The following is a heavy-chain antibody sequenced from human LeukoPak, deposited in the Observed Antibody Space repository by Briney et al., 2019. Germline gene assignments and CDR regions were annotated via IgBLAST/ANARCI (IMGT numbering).Heavy chain of an antibody. D-gene: IGHD6-13*01. CDR3: ATAEPRGSVWYPY. V-gene: IGHV3-21*01. CDR2: ISSSSSYI. CDR1: GFTFSSYS. Sequence: GGSLRLSCAASGFTFSSYSMNWVRQAPGKGLEWVSSISSSSSYIYYADSVKGRFTISRDNAKNSLYLQMSSLRAEDTAVYYCATAEPRGSVWYPYWGQGTLVTVSS. J-gene: IGHJ4*02.